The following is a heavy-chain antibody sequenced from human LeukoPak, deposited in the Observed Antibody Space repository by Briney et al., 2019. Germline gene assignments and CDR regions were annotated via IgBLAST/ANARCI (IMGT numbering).Heavy chain of an antibody. CDR3: AKDLVVETPTGIFDF. CDR2: VTGSGGST. CDR1: GFTFSTYA. V-gene: IGHV3-23*01. D-gene: IGHD2-21*02. Sequence: GGSLRLSCAASGFTFSTYAMGWVRQAPGKGLEWVSTVTGSGGSTYYADSVNGRFTISRDNSKHTLFLQMASLSADDTALYYCAKDLVVETPTGIFDFWGQRTLVTVSS. J-gene: IGHJ4*02.